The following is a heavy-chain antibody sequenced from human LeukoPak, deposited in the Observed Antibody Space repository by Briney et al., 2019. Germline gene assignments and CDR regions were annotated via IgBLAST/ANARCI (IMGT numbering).Heavy chain of an antibody. Sequence: SETLSLTCTVSGGSISSYYWSWIRQPPGKGLEWIGYIYYSGSTNYNPSLKSRVTITVDTSKNQFSLKLSSVTAADTAVYYCARLLYFDWPPYFDYWGQGTLVTVSS. CDR2: IYYSGST. J-gene: IGHJ4*02. CDR3: ARLLYFDWPPYFDY. CDR1: GGSISSYY. V-gene: IGHV4-59*08. D-gene: IGHD3-9*01.